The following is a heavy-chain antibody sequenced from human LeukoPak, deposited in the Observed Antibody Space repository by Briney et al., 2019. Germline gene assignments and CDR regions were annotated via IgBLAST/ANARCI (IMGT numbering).Heavy chain of an antibody. D-gene: IGHD3-10*01. CDR1: GFIFSSYS. J-gene: IGHJ1*01. CDR3: ARVLSADSPGFQH. V-gene: IGHV3-21*01. CDR2: ISSSSSYI. Sequence: GGSLRLSCAASGFIFSSYSMNWVRQAPGKGLEWVSSISSSSSYIYYADSVKGRFTISRDNAKNTLYLQMNSLRAEDTAVYYCARVLSADSPGFQHWGQGTLVTVSS.